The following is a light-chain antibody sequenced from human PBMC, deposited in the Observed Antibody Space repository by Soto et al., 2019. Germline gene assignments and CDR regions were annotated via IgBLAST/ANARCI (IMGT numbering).Light chain of an antibody. Sequence: DIQMTQSPSTLSGSVGDRVTITCRASQTISSWLAWYQQKPGKAPKLLIYKASTLKSGVPSRFSGSGSGTEFTLSISSLPPDDCATYYGQHYNCYSAAFGQGPKVDLK. J-gene: IGKJ1*01. CDR1: QTISSW. CDR3: QHYNCYSAA. CDR2: KAS. V-gene: IGKV1-5*03.